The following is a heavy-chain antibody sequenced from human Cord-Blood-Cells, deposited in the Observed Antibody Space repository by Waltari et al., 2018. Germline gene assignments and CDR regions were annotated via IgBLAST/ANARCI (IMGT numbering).Heavy chain of an antibody. CDR2: INQSGST. J-gene: IGHJ4*02. V-gene: IGHV4-34*01. CDR1: GGSFSGYY. CDR3: ARAFLAARDY. Sequence: QVQLQQWGAGLLKPSETLSLTCAVYGGSFSGYYWSWIRQPPGKGLEWIGEINQSGSTNYNPSLKSRVTISVDTSKNQFSLKLSSVTAADTAVYYCARAFLAARDYWGQGTLVTVSS. D-gene: IGHD6-6*01.